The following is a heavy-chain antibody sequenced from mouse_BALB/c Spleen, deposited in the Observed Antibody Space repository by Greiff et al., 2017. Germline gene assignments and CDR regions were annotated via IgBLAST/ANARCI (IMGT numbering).Heavy chain of an antibody. V-gene: IGHV5-6-5*01. J-gene: IGHJ2*01. Sequence: EVKVEESGGGLVKPGGSLKLSCAASGFTFSSYAMSWVRQTPEKRLEWVASISSGGSTYYPDSVKGRFTISRDNARNILYLQMSSLRSEDTAMYYCARGGLRLPLDYWGQGTTLTVSS. CDR2: ISSGGST. CDR3: ARGGLRLPLDY. CDR1: GFTFSSYA. D-gene: IGHD1-2*01.